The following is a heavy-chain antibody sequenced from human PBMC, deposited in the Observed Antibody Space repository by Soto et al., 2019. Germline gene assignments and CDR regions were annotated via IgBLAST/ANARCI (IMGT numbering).Heavy chain of an antibody. D-gene: IGHD1-20*01. CDR3: AKDHITGTTFDY. CDR2: ISYDGSNK. J-gene: IGHJ4*02. Sequence: PGGSLRLSCAASGFTFSSYGMHWVRQAPGRGLEWVAVISYDGSNKYYADSVKGRFTISRDNSKNTLYLQMNSLRAEDTAVYYCAKDHITGTTFDYWGQGTLVTVSS. CDR1: GFTFSSYG. V-gene: IGHV3-30*18.